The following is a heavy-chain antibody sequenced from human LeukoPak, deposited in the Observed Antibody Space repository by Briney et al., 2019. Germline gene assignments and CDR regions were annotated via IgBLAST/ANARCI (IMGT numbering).Heavy chain of an antibody. CDR2: IFNSGSA. CDR1: GVSMSSYY. V-gene: IGHV4-59*01. CDR3: ARVTYSNYWADY. J-gene: IGHJ4*02. D-gene: IGHD1-7*01. Sequence: PSETLSLTCTVSGVSMSSYYWSWIRQVPGKGLEYVGYIFNSGSANYNPSIESRVTISIDTSKNQISLKLSAVTAADTAIYYCARVTYSNYWADYWGRGTLVTVSS.